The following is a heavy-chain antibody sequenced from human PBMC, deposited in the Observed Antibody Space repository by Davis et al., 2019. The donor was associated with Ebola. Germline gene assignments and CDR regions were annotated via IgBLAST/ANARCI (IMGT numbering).Heavy chain of an antibody. D-gene: IGHD5-24*01. CDR3: ARGWLRTAFDI. CDR2: TYYSSKWYN. Sequence: HSQTPSLTCSISGDSVSGNSGAWNWFRQSPSRGLEWLGRTYYSSKWYNDYAVSVKSRTTITPDTSKNHLSLHLNSLTPEDTAVYYCARGWLRTAFDIWGQGTMVTDSP. CDR1: GDSVSGNSGA. V-gene: IGHV6-1*01. J-gene: IGHJ3*02.